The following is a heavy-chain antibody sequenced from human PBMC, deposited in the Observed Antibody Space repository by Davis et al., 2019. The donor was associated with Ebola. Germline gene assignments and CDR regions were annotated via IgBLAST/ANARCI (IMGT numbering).Heavy chain of an antibody. Sequence: GGSLRLSCAASGFTVSSNYMSWVRQAPGKGLEWVSAISGSGGSTYYADSVKGRFTISRDNSKNTLYLQMNSLRAEDTAVYYCAKSRDYGDYLDDAFDIWGQGTMVTVSS. D-gene: IGHD4-17*01. CDR1: GFTVSSNY. CDR2: ISGSGGST. V-gene: IGHV3-23*01. J-gene: IGHJ3*02. CDR3: AKSRDYGDYLDDAFDI.